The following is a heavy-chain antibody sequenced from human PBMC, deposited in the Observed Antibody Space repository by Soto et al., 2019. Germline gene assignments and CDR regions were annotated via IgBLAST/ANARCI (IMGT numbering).Heavy chain of an antibody. CDR3: ARHRLVILGGYGYFDY. D-gene: IGHD3-22*01. J-gene: IGHJ4*02. V-gene: IGHV4-39*01. CDR2: IYYSGST. CDR1: GGSISSSSYY. Sequence: QLQLQESGPGLVKPSETLSLTCTVSGGSISSSSYYWGWIRQPPGKGLEWIGSIYYSGSTYYNPSLTSRVTISVDTSKNQFSLKLSSVSAADTAVYYCARHRLVILGGYGYFDYWGQGTLVTVSS.